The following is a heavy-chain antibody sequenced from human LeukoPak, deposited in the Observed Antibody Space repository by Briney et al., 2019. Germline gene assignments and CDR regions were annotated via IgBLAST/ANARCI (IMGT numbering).Heavy chain of an antibody. J-gene: IGHJ5*02. Sequence: GGSLRLSCAASGFTFKLYWMHWVRQVPGKRPVWVSRINDDGSDTIYADSVRGRFTISRDDAKNTVYLQMNNLRAEDTAVYYCVRGGPSTWTWGQGTLVTVSS. CDR2: INDDGSDT. CDR1: GFTFKLYW. V-gene: IGHV3-74*01. CDR3: VRGGPSTWT. D-gene: IGHD5-12*01.